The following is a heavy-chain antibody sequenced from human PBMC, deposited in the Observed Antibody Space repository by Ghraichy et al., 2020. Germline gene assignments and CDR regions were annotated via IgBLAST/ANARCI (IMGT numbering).Heavy chain of an antibody. J-gene: IGHJ4*02. CDR2: ISSSSSYI. CDR3: ARDRGSSSWYDFDY. CDR1: GFTFSSYS. D-gene: IGHD6-13*01. Sequence: GGSLRLSCAASGFTFSSYSMNWVRQAPGKGLEWVSSISSSSSYIYYADSVKGRFTISRDNAKNSLYLQMNSLRAEDTAVYYCARDRGSSSWYDFDYWGQGTLVTVSS. V-gene: IGHV3-21*01.